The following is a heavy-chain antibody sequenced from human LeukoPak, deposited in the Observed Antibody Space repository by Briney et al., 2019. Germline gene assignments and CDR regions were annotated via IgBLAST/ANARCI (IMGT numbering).Heavy chain of an antibody. J-gene: IGHJ4*02. V-gene: IGHV4-59*01. CDR3: ARSDYTIRLDS. CDR1: GGSIGNYY. D-gene: IGHD1-26*01. Sequence: SETLSLTCTVSGGSIGNYYWSWIRQPPGKGLEWIAFICNTGTTSYNPSLKSRVTISVDTSKNQWSLELTSVTAADTAVYYCARSDYTIRLDSWGQGTLVTVSS. CDR2: ICNTGTT.